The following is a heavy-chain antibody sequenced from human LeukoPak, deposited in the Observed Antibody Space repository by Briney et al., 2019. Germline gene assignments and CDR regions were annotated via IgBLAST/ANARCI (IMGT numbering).Heavy chain of an antibody. CDR3: ARTIYDYVWGSYYFDY. D-gene: IGHD3-16*01. V-gene: IGHV4-39*07. Sequence: PSETLSLTCTVSGGSISSSSYYWGWIRQPPGKGLEWIGSIYYSGSTYYNPSLKSRVTMSVDTSKNQFSLKLSSVTAADTAVYYCARTIYDYVWGSYYFDYWGQGTLVTVSS. CDR1: GGSISSSSYY. CDR2: IYYSGST. J-gene: IGHJ4*02.